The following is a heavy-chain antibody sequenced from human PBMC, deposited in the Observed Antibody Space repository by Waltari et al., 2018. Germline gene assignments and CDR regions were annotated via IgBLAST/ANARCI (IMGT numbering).Heavy chain of an antibody. CDR3: ARGFGGVM. D-gene: IGHD3-16*01. Sequence: EVQLVESGGGLVQPGGSLRLSCAASGFTFSSYLQPWVRQAPGKGLGWCSRSNTDGGSTSNAYSVKGRFTISRDNAKNTLYLQMNSLRAEDTAVYYWARGFGGVMRGQGTLVTVSS. V-gene: IGHV3-74*01. CDR1: GFTFSSYL. J-gene: IGHJ4*02. CDR2: SNTDGGST.